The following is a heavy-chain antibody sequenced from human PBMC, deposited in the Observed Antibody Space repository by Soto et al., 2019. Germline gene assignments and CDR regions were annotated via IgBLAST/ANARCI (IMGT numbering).Heavy chain of an antibody. CDR2: ISWNSGSI. V-gene: IGHV3-9*01. CDR1: GFTFDDYA. J-gene: IGHJ6*02. D-gene: IGHD6-19*01. Sequence: EVQLVESGGGLVQPGRSLRLSCAASGFTFDDYAMHWVRQAPGNGLEWVSGISWNSGSIGYADSVKGRFTISRDNAKNSLYLPMNSLRAEDTDLYYCAKDVAGDRGDYYYYGMDVWGQGTTVTVSS. CDR3: AKDVAGDRGDYYYYGMDV.